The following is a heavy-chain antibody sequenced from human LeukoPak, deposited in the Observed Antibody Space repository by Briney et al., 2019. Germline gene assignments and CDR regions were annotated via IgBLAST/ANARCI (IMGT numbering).Heavy chain of an antibody. CDR1: GGSIHNYI. V-gene: IGHV4-59*01. D-gene: IGHD4-23*01. J-gene: IGHJ5*02. CDR2: IYDSGSA. CDR3: SRSPLAGDYGGIDS. Sequence: PSETLSLTCTVYGGSIHNYIWSWIRQPPGKGLEWIGFIYDSGSANYNPSLQGRVTISVDTSKNQFSLKLNSVTAADTAVYYCSRSPLAGDYGGIDSWGQGTLVTVSS.